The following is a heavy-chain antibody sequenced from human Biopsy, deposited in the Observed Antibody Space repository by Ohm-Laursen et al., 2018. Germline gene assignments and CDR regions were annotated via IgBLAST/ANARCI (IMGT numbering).Heavy chain of an antibody. CDR1: GDSVSSGSFY. V-gene: IGHV4-61*01. Sequence: GTLSLTCTVSGDSVSSGSFYWTWIRQPPGQGLEYIGYIYDRGSTANYNPSLESRVTMSVDMPKNQFSLKLSSVTAADTVTYYCARGMRSSGWPYFDSWGQGTLVTVSS. CDR2: IYDRGSTA. CDR3: ARGMRSSGWPYFDS. D-gene: IGHD6-19*01. J-gene: IGHJ4*02.